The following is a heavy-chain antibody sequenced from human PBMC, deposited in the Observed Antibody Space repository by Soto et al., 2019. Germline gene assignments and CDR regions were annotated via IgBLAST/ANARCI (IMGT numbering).Heavy chain of an antibody. CDR3: ARGGEVGATPFDY. CDR2: ISYDGSNK. V-gene: IGHV3-30*04. CDR1: GFTFSSYA. Sequence: GGSLRLSCAASGFTFSSYAMHWVRQATGKGLEWVAVISYDGSNKYYADSVKGRFTISRDNSKNTLYLQMNSLRAEDTAVYYCARGGEVGATPFDYWGQGTLVTVSS. J-gene: IGHJ4*02. D-gene: IGHD1-26*01.